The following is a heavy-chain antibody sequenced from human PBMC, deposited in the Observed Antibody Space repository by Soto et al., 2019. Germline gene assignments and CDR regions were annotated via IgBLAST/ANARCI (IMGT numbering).Heavy chain of an antibody. Sequence: PSETLSLTCTVSGGSISSSSYYWGWIRQPPGKGLEWIGSIYYSGSTYYNPSLKSRVTISVDTSKNQFSLKLSSLTAADTAVYYCARHEYDSSGYSDYWGRGTLVTVSS. V-gene: IGHV4-39*01. CDR1: GGSISSSSYY. CDR3: ARHEYDSSGYSDY. J-gene: IGHJ4*02. D-gene: IGHD3-22*01. CDR2: IYYSGST.